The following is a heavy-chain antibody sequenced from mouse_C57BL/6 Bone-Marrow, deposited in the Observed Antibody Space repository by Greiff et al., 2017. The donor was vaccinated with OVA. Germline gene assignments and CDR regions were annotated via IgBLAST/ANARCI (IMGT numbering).Heavy chain of an antibody. CDR3: ARGDYGNLEYFDY. CDR2: IYPRSGNT. J-gene: IGHJ2*01. CDR1: GYTFTSYG. V-gene: IGHV1-81*01. D-gene: IGHD1-1*01. Sequence: VQLQESGAELARPGASVKLSCKASGYTFTSYGISWVKQRTGQGLEWIGEIYPRSGNTYYNEKFKGKATLTADKSSSTAYMELRSLTSEDSAVYFCARGDYGNLEYFDYWGQGTTLTVSS.